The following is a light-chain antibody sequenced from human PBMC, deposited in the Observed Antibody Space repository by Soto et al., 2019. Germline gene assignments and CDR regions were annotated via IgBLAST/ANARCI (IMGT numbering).Light chain of an antibody. CDR3: CSYAGSSTLYVV. CDR2: EGS. CDR1: SSDVGSYNL. J-gene: IGLJ2*01. V-gene: IGLV2-23*01. Sequence: QSALTQPASVSGSPGQSITISCTGTSSDVGSYNLVSWYQQHPGKAPKLMIYEGSKRPSGVSNRCSGSKSGNTASLTISGRQAEDEADYYCCSYAGSSTLYVVFGGGTKLTVL.